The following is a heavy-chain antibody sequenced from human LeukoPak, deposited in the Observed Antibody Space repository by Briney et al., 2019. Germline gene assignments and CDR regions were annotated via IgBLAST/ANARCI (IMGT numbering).Heavy chain of an antibody. CDR2: MNPNSGNT. J-gene: IGHJ4*02. CDR3: ARGVRNQLLSEY. Sequence: ASVKVSCKPSGSTFSAYDVTWVRQAPGQGLEWMGWMNPNSGNTGSAQKFWGRVTMTSNASISSAYMELHRLTSEDTAVYYCARGVRNQLLSEYWGQGTLITVSS. V-gene: IGHV1-8*01. CDR1: GSTFSAYD. D-gene: IGHD2-2*01.